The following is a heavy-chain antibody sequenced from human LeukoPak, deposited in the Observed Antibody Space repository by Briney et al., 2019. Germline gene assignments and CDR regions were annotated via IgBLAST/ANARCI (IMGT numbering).Heavy chain of an antibody. CDR1: RGYISGYY. V-gene: IGHV4-59*08. CDR3: ARRGGYDYFAFDI. D-gene: IGHD5-12*01. CDR2: MSSSGST. Sequence: SETLSLTCIVSRGYISGYYWSWIRQPPGKGLEWIGYMSSSGSTMYSPSLKSRVTISVDTSKNQFSLKLTSVTAADTAFYYCARRGGYDYFAFDIWGQGTMVTVSS. J-gene: IGHJ3*02.